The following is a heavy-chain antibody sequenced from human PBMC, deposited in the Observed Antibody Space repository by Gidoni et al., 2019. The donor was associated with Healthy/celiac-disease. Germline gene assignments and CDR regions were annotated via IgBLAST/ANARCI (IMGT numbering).Heavy chain of an antibody. CDR1: GFTFSSYG. CDR3: ARGRITMVRGVIINSDAFDI. D-gene: IGHD3-10*01. CDR2: IWYDGSKK. J-gene: IGHJ3*02. V-gene: IGHV3-33*01. Sequence: QVQLVESGGGVVQPGRSLRLSWAASGFTFSSYGMHWVSQAPGKGLEWVAVIWYDGSKKYYADSVKGRFTISRDNSKNTLYLQMNSLRAEDTAVYYCARGRITMVRGVIINSDAFDIWGQGTMVTVSS.